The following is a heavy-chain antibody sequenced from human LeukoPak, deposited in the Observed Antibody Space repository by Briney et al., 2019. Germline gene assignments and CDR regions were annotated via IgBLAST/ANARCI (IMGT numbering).Heavy chain of an antibody. V-gene: IGHV4-59*01. CDR3: ARVDSGFVRGFDY. Sequence: SETLSLTCTVSGGSISSYYWSWIRQPPGKGLEWFGYIYYSGSTNYNPSLKSRVTISVDTSKNQFSLKLSSVTAADTAVYYCARVDSGFVRGFDYWGQGTLVTVSS. CDR2: IYYSGST. J-gene: IGHJ4*02. CDR1: GGSISSYY. D-gene: IGHD6-19*01.